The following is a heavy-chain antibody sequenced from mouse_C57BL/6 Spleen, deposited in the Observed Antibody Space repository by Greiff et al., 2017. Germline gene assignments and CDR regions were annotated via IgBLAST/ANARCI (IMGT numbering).Heavy chain of an antibody. CDR2: IHPNSGST. D-gene: IGHD2-2*01. CDR1: GYTFTSYW. Sequence: QVQLQQPGAELVKPGASVKVSCKASGYTFTSYWMHWVKQRPGQGLEWIGMIHPNSGSTNYNEKFKSKATLTVDKSSSTAYMQLSSLTSEDSAVYYCARWLPPYAMDYWGQGTSVTVSS. J-gene: IGHJ4*01. CDR3: ARWLPPYAMDY. V-gene: IGHV1-64*01.